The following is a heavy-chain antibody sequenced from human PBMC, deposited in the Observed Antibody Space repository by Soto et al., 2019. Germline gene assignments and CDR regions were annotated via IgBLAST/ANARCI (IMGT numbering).Heavy chain of an antibody. CDR2: MSGSGGST. Sequence: GGSLRLSCAASGFTFSRYAMSWVRQAPGKGLEWVSSMSGSGGSTDYADSVKGRFTISRDNSKNTLYLQMNSLRAEDTAVYHCAKDSDYYGSGSYTDYWGQGTLVTVS. CDR1: GFTFSRYA. J-gene: IGHJ4*02. D-gene: IGHD3-10*01. V-gene: IGHV3-23*01. CDR3: AKDSDYYGSGSYTDY.